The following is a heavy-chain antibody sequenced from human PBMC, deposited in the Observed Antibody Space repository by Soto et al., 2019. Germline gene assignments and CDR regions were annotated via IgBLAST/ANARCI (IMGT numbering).Heavy chain of an antibody. D-gene: IGHD2-21*02. Sequence: QMQLQESGPGLVKPSQTLSLTCKVSGGSISSGTSYWTWIRQHPGEGLEWIGHIYFTGATYSNPSLRSRLTMSVDTSKNQFSLKLTSVTAADTATYYCASIPRRGYSYGIDYWGQGTLVTVSS. CDR3: ASIPRRGYSYGIDY. J-gene: IGHJ4*02. V-gene: IGHV4-31*03. CDR1: GGSISSGTSY. CDR2: IYFTGAT.